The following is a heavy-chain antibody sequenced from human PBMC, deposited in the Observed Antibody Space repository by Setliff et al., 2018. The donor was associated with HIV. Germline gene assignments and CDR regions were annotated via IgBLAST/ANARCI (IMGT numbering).Heavy chain of an antibody. D-gene: IGHD2-2*01. J-gene: IGHJ4*02. V-gene: IGHV3-30*02. CDR3: AKPGIVPAAEFVDY. CDR2: IRYDGSNK. Sequence: HPGGSLRLSCAASGFTFSSYGMHWVRQAPGKGLEWVAFIRYDGSNKYYADSVKGRFTISRDNSKNTLYLQMNSLRAEDTAVYYCAKPGIVPAAEFVDYWGQGTLVTVSS. CDR1: GFTFSSYG.